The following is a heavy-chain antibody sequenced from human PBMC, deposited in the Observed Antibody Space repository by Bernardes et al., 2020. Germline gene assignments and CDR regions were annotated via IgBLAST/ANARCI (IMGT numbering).Heavy chain of an antibody. CDR3: VKNTEFINGWYPSEF. CDR2: INGNGGST. CDR1: GFTFSNYA. J-gene: IGHJ4*02. V-gene: IGHV3-64D*06. Sequence: GGSLRLSCSASGFTFSNYAMHWVRQAPGKGLEYVSAINGNGGSTYYTDSVRGRFTISRDNSKNTLTLQMNGLRVEDTAMYYCVKNTEFINGWYPSEFWGQGTLVTVSS. D-gene: IGHD6-19*01.